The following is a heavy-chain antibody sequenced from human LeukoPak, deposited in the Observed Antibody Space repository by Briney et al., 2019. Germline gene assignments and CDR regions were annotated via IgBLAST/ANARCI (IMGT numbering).Heavy chain of an antibody. Sequence: GGSLRLSCAASGFTFSTYAMSWVRQAAGKGLEWVSLISGSGGGTYYADSVKGRFTISRDNSKNTLYLQMNSLRAEDTAVYYCARDMGADWGQGTLVTVSS. CDR3: ARDMGAD. CDR2: ISGSGGGT. V-gene: IGHV3-23*01. D-gene: IGHD3-16*01. CDR1: GFTFSTYA. J-gene: IGHJ4*02.